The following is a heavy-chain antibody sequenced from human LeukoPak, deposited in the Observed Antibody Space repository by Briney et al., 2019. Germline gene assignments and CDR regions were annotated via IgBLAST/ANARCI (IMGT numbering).Heavy chain of an antibody. CDR3: ARAVEGYDFWSGYYWGVRRDYYYMDV. CDR1: GGTFSSYA. D-gene: IGHD3-3*01. V-gene: IGHV1-69*13. J-gene: IGHJ6*03. Sequence: GASVKVSCKASGGTFSSYAISWVRQAPGQGLEWMGGIIPIFGTANYAQKFQGRATITADESTSTAYMELSSLRSEDTAVYYCARAVEGYDFWSGYYWGVRRDYYYMDVWGKGTTVTVSS. CDR2: IIPIFGTA.